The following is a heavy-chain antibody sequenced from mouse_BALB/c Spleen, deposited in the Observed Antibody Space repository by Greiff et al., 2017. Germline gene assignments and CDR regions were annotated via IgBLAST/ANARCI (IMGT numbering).Heavy chain of an antibody. D-gene: IGHD2-2*01. V-gene: IGHV1-7*01. J-gene: IGHJ4*01. CDR1: GYTFTSYW. Sequence: VQLQQSGAELAKPGASVKMSCKASGYTFTSYWMHWVKQRPGQGLEWIGYINPSTGYTEYNQKFKDKATLTADKSSSTAYMQLSSLTSEDSAVYYCARGYGYDDGYAMDYWGQGTSVTVSS. CDR3: ARGYGYDDGYAMDY. CDR2: INPSTGYT.